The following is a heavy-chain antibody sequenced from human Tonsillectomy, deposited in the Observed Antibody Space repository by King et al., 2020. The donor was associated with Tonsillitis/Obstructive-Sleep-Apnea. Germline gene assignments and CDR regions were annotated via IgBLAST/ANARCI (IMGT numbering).Heavy chain of an antibody. V-gene: IGHV3-73*01. J-gene: IGHJ5*02. D-gene: IGHD3-3*01. Sequence: VQLVESGGGLVQPGGSLKLSCAASGFSFSGSAMHWVRQASGKGLEWVGRIRSKTNNYATAYAASVKGRFTISRDDSKNTAYLQMNSLKTEDTAVYYCTRLLDDFWSGYPTDYNWFDPWGQGTLVTVSS. CDR1: GFSFSGSA. CDR3: TRLLDDFWSGYPTDYNWFDP. CDR2: IRSKTNNYAT.